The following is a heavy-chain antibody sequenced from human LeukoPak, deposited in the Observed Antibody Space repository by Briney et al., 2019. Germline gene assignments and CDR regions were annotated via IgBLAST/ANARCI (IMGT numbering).Heavy chain of an antibody. J-gene: IGHJ4*02. D-gene: IGHD2-15*01. Sequence: GRSLRLSCAASGFTFSSYAMHWVRQAPGKGLEWVAVISYDGSNKYYADSVKGRFTISRDNSKNTLYLQMNSLRAEDTAVYYCARDRDIVVVVAAAIDYWGQRTLVTVSS. CDR2: ISYDGSNK. CDR1: GFTFSSYA. V-gene: IGHV3-30-3*01. CDR3: ARDRDIVVVVAAAIDY.